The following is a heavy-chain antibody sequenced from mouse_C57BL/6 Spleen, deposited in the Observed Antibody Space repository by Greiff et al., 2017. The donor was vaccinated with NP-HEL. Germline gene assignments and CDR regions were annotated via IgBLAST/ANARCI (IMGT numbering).Heavy chain of an antibody. CDR1: GYTFTSYW. D-gene: IGHD2-1*01. Sequence: QVQLQQPGAELVRPGTSVKLSCKASGYTFTSYWMHWVKQRPGQGLEWIGVIDPSDSYTNYNQKFKGKATLTVDTSSSTAYMQLSSLTSEDSAVYYCARSVFYGNYFFMDYWGQGTSVTVSS. J-gene: IGHJ4*01. CDR2: IDPSDSYT. V-gene: IGHV1-59*01. CDR3: ARSVFYGNYFFMDY.